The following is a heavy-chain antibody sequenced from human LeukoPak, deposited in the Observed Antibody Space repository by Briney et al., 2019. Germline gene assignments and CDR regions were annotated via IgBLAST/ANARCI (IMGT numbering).Heavy chain of an antibody. CDR2: ISSSSSYI. CDR1: GFTFSSYS. D-gene: IGHD5-12*01. CDR3: ARDNVRYDSLFDY. Sequence: GGSLRLSCAASGFTFSSYSMNWVRQAPGKGLEWVSSISSSSSYIYYADSVKGRFTISRDNAKNSLYLQMNSLRAEDTAVYYCARDNVRYDSLFDYWGQGTLVTVSS. J-gene: IGHJ4*02. V-gene: IGHV3-21*01.